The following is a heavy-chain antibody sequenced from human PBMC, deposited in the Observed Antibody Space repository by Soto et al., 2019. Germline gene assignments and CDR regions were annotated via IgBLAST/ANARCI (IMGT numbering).Heavy chain of an antibody. CDR3: ANGGPFCGSSTSCYGENYYYYYGMDV. D-gene: IGHD2-2*01. Sequence: QVQLVESGGGVVQPGRSLRLSCAASGFTFSSYGMHWVRQAPGKGLEWVAVISYDGSNKYYADSVKGRFTISRDNSKNTLYLQMNSLRAEDTAVYYCANGGPFCGSSTSCYGENYYYYYGMDVWGQGTTVTVSS. V-gene: IGHV3-30*18. CDR1: GFTFSSYG. J-gene: IGHJ6*02. CDR2: ISYDGSNK.